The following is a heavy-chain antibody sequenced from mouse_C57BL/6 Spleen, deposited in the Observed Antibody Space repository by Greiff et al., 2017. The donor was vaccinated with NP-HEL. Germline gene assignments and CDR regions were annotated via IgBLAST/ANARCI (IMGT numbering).Heavy chain of an antibody. V-gene: IGHV1-26*01. CDR1: GYTFTDYY. CDR3: ATDSSGGY. CDR2: INPNNGGT. J-gene: IGHJ2*01. Sequence: EVQLQQSGPELVKPGASVKISCKASGYTFTDYYMNWVKQSHGKSLEWIGDINPNNGGTSYNQKFKGKATLTVDKSSSTAYMELLSLTSEDSAVYYCATDSSGGYWGQGTTLTVSS. D-gene: IGHD3-2*02.